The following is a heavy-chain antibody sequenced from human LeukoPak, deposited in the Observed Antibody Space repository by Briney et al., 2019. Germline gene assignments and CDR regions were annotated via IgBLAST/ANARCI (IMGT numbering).Heavy chain of an antibody. Sequence: ASVKVSCKASGYTFTNYGISWVRQAPGQGLEWMGWISAYNGNTNYAQKLQGRVTMTTDTSTSTAYMELRSLRSEDTAVYYCARWGSEVPAAITNAFDIWGQGTMVAVSS. D-gene: IGHD2-2*02. CDR3: ARWGSEVPAAITNAFDI. V-gene: IGHV1-18*01. J-gene: IGHJ3*02. CDR1: GYTFTNYG. CDR2: ISAYNGNT.